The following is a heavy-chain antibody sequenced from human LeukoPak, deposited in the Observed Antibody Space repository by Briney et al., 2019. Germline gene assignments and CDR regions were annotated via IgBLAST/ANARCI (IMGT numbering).Heavy chain of an antibody. Sequence: ASVKVSCKVSGYTLTELSMHWVRQAPGKGLEWVGGFDPEDGETIYAQKFQGRVTMTEDTSTDTAYMELSSLRSEDTAVHYCATVRYYYDSSGYYYPYFDYWGQGTLVTVSS. CDR2: FDPEDGET. CDR1: GYTLTELS. J-gene: IGHJ4*02. CDR3: ATVRYYYDSSGYYYPYFDY. D-gene: IGHD3-22*01. V-gene: IGHV1-24*01.